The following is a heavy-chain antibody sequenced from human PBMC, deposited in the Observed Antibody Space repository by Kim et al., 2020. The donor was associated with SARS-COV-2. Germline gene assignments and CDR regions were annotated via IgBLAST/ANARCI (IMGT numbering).Heavy chain of an antibody. Sequence: SETLSLTCAVYGGSFSGYYWSWIRQPPGKGLEWIGEINHSGSTNYNPSLESRVTISVDTSKNQFSLKLSSVTAADTAVYYCARVVKEAYYYDSSGYRLARYFDYWGQGTLVTVSS. D-gene: IGHD3-22*01. CDR2: INHSGST. V-gene: IGHV4-34*01. J-gene: IGHJ4*02. CDR1: GGSFSGYY. CDR3: ARVVKEAYYYDSSGYRLARYFDY.